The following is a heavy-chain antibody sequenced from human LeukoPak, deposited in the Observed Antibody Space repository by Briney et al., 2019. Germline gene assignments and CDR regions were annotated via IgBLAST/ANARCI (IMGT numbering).Heavy chain of an antibody. V-gene: IGHV3-7*01. J-gene: IGHJ5*01. D-gene: IGHD2-15*01. CDR2: INQDGTEK. CDR3: AREGCSGGSCYHNWFDS. Sequence: GGSLRLSCVASGFTFSRHWMSWVRQAPGKGLEWVANINQDGTEKYYVDSLKGRFTISRDNAKTSLYLQMNSLRVEDTAVYYCAREGCSGGSCYHNWFDSWGQGTLVTVSS. CDR1: GFTFSRHW.